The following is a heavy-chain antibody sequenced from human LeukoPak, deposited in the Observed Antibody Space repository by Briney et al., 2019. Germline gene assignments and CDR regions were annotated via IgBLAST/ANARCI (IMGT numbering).Heavy chain of an antibody. J-gene: IGHJ6*02. CDR3: ARDPTWYNWNHIFYYYYYGMDV. Sequence: PGGSLRLSCAASGFTFSSYGMHWVRQAPGKGLEWVAVIWYDGSNKYYADSVKGRFTISRDNSKNTLYLQMNSLRAEDTAVYYCARDPTWYNWNHIFYYYYYGMDVWGQGTTVTVSS. V-gene: IGHV3-33*01. CDR1: GFTFSSYG. D-gene: IGHD1-14*01. CDR2: IWYDGSNK.